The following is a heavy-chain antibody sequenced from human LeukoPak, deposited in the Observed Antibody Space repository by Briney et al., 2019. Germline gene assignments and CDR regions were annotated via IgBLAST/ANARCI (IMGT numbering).Heavy chain of an antibody. Sequence: SETLSLTCSVSGGXISTFYCGWIRQPAGKGLEWIWGMHTRGSTDYNPSLKSRVSMSVDTSQNQFFLRLRSVTAADTAVYYCVRDGTGDSSGWHLWGQGTLVTVSP. V-gene: IGHV4-4*07. CDR1: GGXISTFY. D-gene: IGHD6-19*01. CDR2: MHTRGST. CDR3: VRDGTGDSSGWHL. J-gene: IGHJ4*02.